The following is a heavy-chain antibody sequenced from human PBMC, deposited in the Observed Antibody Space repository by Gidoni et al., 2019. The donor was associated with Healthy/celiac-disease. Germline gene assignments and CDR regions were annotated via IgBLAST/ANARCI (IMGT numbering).Heavy chain of an antibody. CDR2: IAYDGSNK. Sequence: QVHMVESGGGVVQPGRSLRHSCAASGSTFSRYGMHWVRQAPGKGRGLVAVIAYDGSNKYYADSVKGRFTISRDNSKNTLYLQMNSLRAEDTAVYYCAKVYSGYDWSPSDYFDYWGQGTLVTVSS. J-gene: IGHJ4*02. CDR1: GSTFSRYG. CDR3: AKVYSGYDWSPSDYFDY. V-gene: IGHV3-30*18. D-gene: IGHD5-12*01.